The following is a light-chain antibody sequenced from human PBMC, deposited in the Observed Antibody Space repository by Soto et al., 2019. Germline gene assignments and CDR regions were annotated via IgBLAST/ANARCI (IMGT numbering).Light chain of an antibody. CDR2: GAS. CDR1: QSVSSSY. V-gene: IGKV3-20*01. J-gene: IGKJ1*01. Sequence: EIVLTQSPGTLSLSPGERATLSCRASQSVSSSYLAWYQQKPGQAPRLLNYGASSRATGIPDRLSGSGSGTGSTLTISRLEPEDFAVYYCEQYGSSPRTFGQGTKVEIK. CDR3: EQYGSSPRT.